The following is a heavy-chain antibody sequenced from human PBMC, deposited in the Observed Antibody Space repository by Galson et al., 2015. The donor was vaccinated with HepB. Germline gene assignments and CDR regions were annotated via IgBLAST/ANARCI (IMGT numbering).Heavy chain of an antibody. V-gene: IGHV3-21*06. D-gene: IGHD6-19*01. CDR1: GFTISSYW. CDR3: ARAYSSGWHFDY. Sequence: SLRLSCAASGFTISSYWMSWVRQAPGKGLEWVSSISSSSSYIYYADSVKGRFTISRDNAKNSLYLQMNSLRAEDTAVYYCARAYSSGWHFDYWGQGTLVTVSS. J-gene: IGHJ4*02. CDR2: ISSSSSYI.